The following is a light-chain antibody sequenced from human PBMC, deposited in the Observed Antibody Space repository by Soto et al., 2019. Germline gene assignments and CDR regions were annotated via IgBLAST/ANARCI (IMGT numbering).Light chain of an antibody. J-gene: IGKJ1*01. CDR1: QSISDS. CDR3: QQYNGYWT. V-gene: IGKV1-5*03. Sequence: DIQMTQSPSTLSASVGDRVTITCRASQSISDSLDWYQQKPGKAPKLLINEASSLKSGVPSRFSGSRSGTEYTLTISSLQPDDFATYYCQQYNGYWTFGQGTKVEIK. CDR2: EAS.